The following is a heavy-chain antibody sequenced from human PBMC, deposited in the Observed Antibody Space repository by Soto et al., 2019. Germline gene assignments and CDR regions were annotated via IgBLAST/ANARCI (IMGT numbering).Heavy chain of an antibody. CDR2: ISNDGSIT. D-gene: IGHD1-1*01. Sequence: GGSLRLSCEASGFIFSNYWMHWVRQTPGTGLVWVSRISNDGSITNYADSVKGRFTISRDNAKNTLYLQMNSQRAEDTAVYYCAKDLTWNQADYWGQGALVTVSS. J-gene: IGHJ4*02. CDR1: GFIFSNYW. V-gene: IGHV3-74*01. CDR3: AKDLTWNQADY.